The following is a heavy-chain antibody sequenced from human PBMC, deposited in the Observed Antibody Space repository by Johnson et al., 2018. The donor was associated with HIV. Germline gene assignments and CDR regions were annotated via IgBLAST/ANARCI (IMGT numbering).Heavy chain of an antibody. Sequence: QVQLVESGGGVVQPGRSLRLSCAAFGFTFSNYGVHWVRQAPGKGLEWVAVISYDGSTKYYADSVKGTFTISSDNSKNTLYLQMNSLKAEDTAVYYCAKPGPRGGNPDDAFDIWGQGTMVTVSS. D-gene: IGHD4-23*01. CDR3: AKPGPRGGNPDDAFDI. CDR2: ISYDGSTK. J-gene: IGHJ3*02. V-gene: IGHV3-30*18. CDR1: GFTFSNYG.